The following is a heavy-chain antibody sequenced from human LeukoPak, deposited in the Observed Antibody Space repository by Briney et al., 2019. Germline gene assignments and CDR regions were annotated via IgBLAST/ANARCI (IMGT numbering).Heavy chain of an antibody. D-gene: IGHD3-10*01. CDR2: IWYDGSNK. CDR1: GFTFSSYG. CDR3: ARDANYYGSGSYYSYYYGMDV. J-gene: IGHJ6*02. V-gene: IGHV3-33*01. Sequence: PGGSLRLSCAASGFTFSSYGMHWVRQAPGKGLEWVAVIWYDGSNKYYADSVKGRFTISRDNSKNTLYLQMNSLRAEDTAVYYCARDANYYGSGSYYSYYYGMDVWGQGTTVTVSS.